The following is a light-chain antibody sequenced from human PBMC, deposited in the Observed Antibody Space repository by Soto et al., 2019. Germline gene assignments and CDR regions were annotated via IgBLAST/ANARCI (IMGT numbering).Light chain of an antibody. CDR3: QPSASFSPA. Sequence: QMTQSPSTLSASVGDRVSITCRASQSISKHLAWYQLRPGKDHRILIYYDYTLDRGVKSRFSGSGSGTEFTLTIISMQPDDFATYYCQPSASFSPAFGKVPKLDLK. V-gene: IGKV1-5*01. CDR2: YDY. CDR1: QSISKH. J-gene: IGKJ1*01.